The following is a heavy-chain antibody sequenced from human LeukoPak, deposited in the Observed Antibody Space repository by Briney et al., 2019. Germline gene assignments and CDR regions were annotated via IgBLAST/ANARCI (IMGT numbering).Heavy chain of an antibody. D-gene: IGHD4-17*01. CDR2: IYYSGST. CDR3: ATLSVDYGAPFDN. Sequence: SETLSLTCTVSGGSISSYYWSWIRQPPGKGLEWIGYIYYSGSTDYNPSLKSRVMISVDTSKNQFSLKLSSVTAADTAVYYCATLSVDYGAPFDNWGQGTLVTVSS. J-gene: IGHJ4*02. CDR1: GGSISSYY. V-gene: IGHV4-59*12.